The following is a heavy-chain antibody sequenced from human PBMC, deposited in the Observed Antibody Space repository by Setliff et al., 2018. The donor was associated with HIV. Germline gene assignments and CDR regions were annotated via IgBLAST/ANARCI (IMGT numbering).Heavy chain of an antibody. CDR3: AGGPGATSIDY. V-gene: IGHV4-34*01. CDR1: GGSFSGYY. Sequence: SETLSLTCAVYGGSFSGYYWSWIRQPPGKGLEWIGEIDHSGSTNYNMSLWSRVTISLDASRNQFSLELISVTAADTAVYYCAGGPGATSIDYWAQGTLVTVSS. D-gene: IGHD2-2*01. CDR2: IDHSGST. J-gene: IGHJ4*02.